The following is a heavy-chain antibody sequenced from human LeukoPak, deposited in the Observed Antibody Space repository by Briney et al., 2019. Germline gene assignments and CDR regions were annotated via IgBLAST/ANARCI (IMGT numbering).Heavy chain of an antibody. Sequence: ASVRVSCKASGYTFTSYYMHWVRQAPGQGLEWMGIINPSGGSTSYAQKFQGRVTMTRDTSTSTVYMELSSPRSEDTAVYYCARAMVWFGSFDYWGQGTLVTVSS. D-gene: IGHD3-10*01. CDR1: GYTFTSYY. V-gene: IGHV1-46*01. CDR3: ARAMVWFGSFDY. J-gene: IGHJ4*02. CDR2: INPSGGST.